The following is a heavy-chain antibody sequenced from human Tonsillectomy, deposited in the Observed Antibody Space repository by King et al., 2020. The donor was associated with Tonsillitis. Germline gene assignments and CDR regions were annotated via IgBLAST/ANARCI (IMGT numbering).Heavy chain of an antibody. CDR1: GFTFGDYA. CDR3: TRDCSSTSCYADDAFDI. J-gene: IGHJ3*02. D-gene: IGHD2-2*01. CDR2: IRSKAYGGTT. V-gene: IGHV3-49*03. Sequence: VQLVESGGGLVQPGRSLRLSCTASGFTFGDYAMSWFRQAPGKGLEWVGFIRSKAYGGTTEYAASVKGRFTISRDDSKSIAYLQMNSLKTEDTAVYYCTRDCSSTSCYADDAFDIWGQGTMVTVS.